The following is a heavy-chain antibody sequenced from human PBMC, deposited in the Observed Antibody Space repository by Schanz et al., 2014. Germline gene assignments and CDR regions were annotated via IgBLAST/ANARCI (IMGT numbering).Heavy chain of an antibody. V-gene: IGHV3-11*01. Sequence: VQLVESGGGLVKPGGSLRLSCATSGFTLNNAWMNWVRQAPGKGLQWVSYIGNGGVTIYYADSVKGRFTISRDNSKNSLYLQMNSLRAEDTAVYYCARIGGSVFDYWGQGTLVTVSS. CDR2: IGNGGVTI. J-gene: IGHJ4*02. CDR3: ARIGGSVFDY. D-gene: IGHD3-10*01. CDR1: GFTLNNAW.